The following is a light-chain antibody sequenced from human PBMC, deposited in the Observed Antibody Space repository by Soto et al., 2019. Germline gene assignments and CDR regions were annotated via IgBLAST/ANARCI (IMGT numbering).Light chain of an antibody. J-gene: IGLJ2*01. Sequence: QSALTQPRSVSVSPGQSVTMSCTGTSSDVGGYNYVSWYHQHPGKAPKLMIYDVSKRPSGVPDRFSGSKSGNTASLTISGLQAEDEADYYCCSYAGSYTVVFGGGTKVTVL. CDR2: DVS. V-gene: IGLV2-11*01. CDR1: SSDVGGYNY. CDR3: CSYAGSYTVV.